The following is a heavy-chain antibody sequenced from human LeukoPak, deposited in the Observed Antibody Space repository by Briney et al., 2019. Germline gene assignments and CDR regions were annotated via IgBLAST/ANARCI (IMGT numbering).Heavy chain of an antibody. Sequence: SETLSLTCTVSGGSISSRSCCWGWIRQPPGKGLEWIGTIYYSGSTYYNPSLKSRVTISVDTSKNQFSLRLSSVTAADTAVYYCARQVYSGTHYFDYWGQGTLVTVSS. CDR3: ARQVYSGTHYFDY. D-gene: IGHD1-26*01. J-gene: IGHJ4*02. CDR1: GGSISSRSCC. CDR2: IYYSGST. V-gene: IGHV4-39*01.